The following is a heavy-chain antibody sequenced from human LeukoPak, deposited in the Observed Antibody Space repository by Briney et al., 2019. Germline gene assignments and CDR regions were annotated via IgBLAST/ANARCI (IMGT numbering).Heavy chain of an antibody. Sequence: ASVKVSCKASGYTFTSYDINWVRQAPGQRLEWIGWINTGNGNTQYSQELQARVTIIRDTSANTAYMELSSLRSEDTAVYYCARGVTFGGVIVVNWFDPWGQGTLVTVSS. CDR1: GYTFTSYD. D-gene: IGHD3-16*02. CDR2: INTGNGNT. J-gene: IGHJ5*02. V-gene: IGHV1-3*03. CDR3: ARGVTFGGVIVVNWFDP.